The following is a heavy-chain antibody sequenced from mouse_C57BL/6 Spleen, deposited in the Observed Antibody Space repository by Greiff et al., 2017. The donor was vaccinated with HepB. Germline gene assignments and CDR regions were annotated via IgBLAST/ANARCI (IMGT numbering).Heavy chain of an antibody. J-gene: IGHJ4*01. CDR1: GYTFTDYY. D-gene: IGHD1-1*01. CDR3: AREIVATRYAMDY. CDR2: INPYNGGT. V-gene: IGHV1-19*01. Sequence: EVKLMESGPVLVKPGASVKMSCKASGYTFTDYYMNWVKQSHGKSLEWIGVINPYNGGTSYNQKFKGKATLTVDKSSSTAYMELNSLTSEDSAVYYCAREIVATRYAMDYWGQGTSVTVSS.